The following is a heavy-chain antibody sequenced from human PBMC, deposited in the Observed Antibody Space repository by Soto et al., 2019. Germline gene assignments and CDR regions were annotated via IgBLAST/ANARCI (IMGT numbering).Heavy chain of an antibody. CDR1: WFTFTRYS. Sequence: LRLSCAASWFTFTRYSMNWVRQAPGKGLEWVSGISWNSGSIGYADSVKGRFTISRDNAKNSLCLQMNSLRAEDTALYYCAKVKYSCGPFDYWGQGTLVTVSS. CDR3: AKVKYSCGPFDY. CDR2: ISWNSGSI. V-gene: IGHV3-9*01. D-gene: IGHD6-19*01. J-gene: IGHJ4*02.